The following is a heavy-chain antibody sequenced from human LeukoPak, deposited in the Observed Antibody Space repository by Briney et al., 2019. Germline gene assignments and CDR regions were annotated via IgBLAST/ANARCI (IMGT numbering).Heavy chain of an antibody. CDR3: AKGSIRGVIIGDYFDY. D-gene: IGHD3-10*01. Sequence: GGSLRLSCAASGFTFSSYGMHWVRQAPDKGLEWVAFIRYDGSRKYYADSVKGRFTISRDNSKNTLYLQMNGLRAEDTAMYYCAKGSIRGVIIGDYFDYWGQGTLVTVSS. J-gene: IGHJ4*02. CDR2: IRYDGSRK. CDR1: GFTFSSYG. V-gene: IGHV3-30*02.